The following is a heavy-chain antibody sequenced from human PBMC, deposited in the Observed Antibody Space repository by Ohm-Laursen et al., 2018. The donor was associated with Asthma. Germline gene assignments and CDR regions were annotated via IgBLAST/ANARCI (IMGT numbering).Heavy chain of an antibody. CDR1: GYTFTSYG. J-gene: IGHJ4*02. V-gene: IGHV1-18*04. Sequence: ASVKVSCKASGYTFTSYGISWVRQAPGQGLEWMGWISAYNGNTNYAQKFQGRVTMTRDTSISTAYMELSRLRSDDTAVYYCTVGYYDSSGYYYRDYWGQGTLVTVSS. D-gene: IGHD3-22*01. CDR3: TVGYYDSSGYYYRDY. CDR2: ISAYNGNT.